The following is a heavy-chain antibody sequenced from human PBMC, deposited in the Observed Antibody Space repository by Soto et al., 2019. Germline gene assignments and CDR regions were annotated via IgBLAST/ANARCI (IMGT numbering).Heavy chain of an antibody. CDR1: GFIFSDHY. Sequence: EVQLVESGGDLVQPGGSLRLSCAASGFIFSDHYMDWVRQAPGKGLEWVGRIRNKAKRYTTEYAASVQGRFTISTDESNNWGYRQMNSLKAEDPAVYYGGRGREPPFSAIYSYPMDVWGQGTTVTVFS. V-gene: IGHV3-72*01. CDR2: IRNKAKRYTT. D-gene: IGHD3-10*01. CDR3: GRGREPPFSAIYSYPMDV. J-gene: IGHJ6*02.